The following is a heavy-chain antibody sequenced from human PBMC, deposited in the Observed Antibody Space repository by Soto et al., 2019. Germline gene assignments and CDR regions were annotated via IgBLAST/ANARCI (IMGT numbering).Heavy chain of an antibody. CDR2: VSTSGGST. J-gene: IGHJ3*02. Sequence: EVQLLESGGGLVQPGGSLRLSCAASGFTFSSYAMSWVRQAPGKGLDWVSTVSTSGGSTYYADSVKGRFTISRDNSKNPLYMQMHSVRAVDSAVYDCAKTLVVAAKEAFEMWGQGTIITVSS. CDR1: GFTFSSYA. V-gene: IGHV3-23*01. CDR3: AKTLVVAAKEAFEM. D-gene: IGHD2-15*01.